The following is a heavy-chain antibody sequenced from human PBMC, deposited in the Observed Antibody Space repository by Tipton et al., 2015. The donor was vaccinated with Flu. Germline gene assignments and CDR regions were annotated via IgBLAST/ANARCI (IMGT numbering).Heavy chain of an antibody. D-gene: IGHD5-12*01. CDR2: INHAGAT. V-gene: IGHV4-34*01. Sequence: LRLSCAVYGGSFSDHYWTWIRQPPGKGLEWIGEINHAGATNCNPSLKGRVTISTDTSKNQFSLKVTSLTAADTAVYYCARGSGYANAYLDSWGRGTLVTVSS. CDR1: GGSFSDHY. J-gene: IGHJ4*02. CDR3: ARGSGYANAYLDS.